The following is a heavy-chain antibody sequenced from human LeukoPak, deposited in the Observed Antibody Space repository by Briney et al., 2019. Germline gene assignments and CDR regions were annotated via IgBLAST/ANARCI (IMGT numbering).Heavy chain of an antibody. CDR3: ARAGYTYVSPMTDY. V-gene: IGHV3-7*03. Sequence: TGGSLRLSCEGSAFIFSGHWMNWVRQTPGKGLEWVASIKEDGSERQYVDSVKGRFTISRDNAKNSLYLQMNSLRAEDTALYYCARAGYTYVSPMTDYWGQGTLVTVSS. CDR2: IKEDGSER. D-gene: IGHD5-18*01. CDR1: AFIFSGHW. J-gene: IGHJ4*02.